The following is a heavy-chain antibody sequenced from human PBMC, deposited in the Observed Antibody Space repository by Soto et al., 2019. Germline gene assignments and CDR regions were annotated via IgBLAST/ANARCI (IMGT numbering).Heavy chain of an antibody. Sequence: PGGSLRLSCAASGFTFSSDAMSWVRQAPGKGLEWVSTISGSGGSIYYADSVKGRFTISRDNSKNALYLQMNSLRAEDTAVYYCAKDPIWELDYYGMDVWGQGTTVTVS. CDR2: ISGSGGSI. D-gene: IGHD1-26*01. CDR1: GFTFSSDA. V-gene: IGHV3-23*01. CDR3: AKDPIWELDYYGMDV. J-gene: IGHJ6*02.